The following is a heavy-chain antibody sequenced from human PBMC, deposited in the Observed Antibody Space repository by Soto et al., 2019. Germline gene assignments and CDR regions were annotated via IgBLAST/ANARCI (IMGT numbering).Heavy chain of an antibody. CDR2: INAYNGNT. CDR1: GYSFTRYG. J-gene: IGHJ6*02. V-gene: IGHV1-18*01. Sequence: QVQLVQSGAEVKNPGASVKVSCKASGYSFTRYGIGWARQAPGQGLEWTGWINAYNGNTNYAQNLQGRLTXTTDTSTTTAYMELRSLRSNDTAIYYCAMVDVYVTPSPQDVWGQGTTVTVSS. D-gene: IGHD3-16*01. CDR3: AMVDVYVTPSPQDV.